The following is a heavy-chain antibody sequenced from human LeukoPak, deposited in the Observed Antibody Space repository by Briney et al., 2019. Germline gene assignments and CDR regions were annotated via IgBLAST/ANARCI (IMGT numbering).Heavy chain of an antibody. V-gene: IGHV4-59*08. J-gene: IGHJ5*02. Sequence: PSETLSLTCTVSGGSINSYYWSWIRQPPGRGLEWLGYIYYSGSTNYNPSLKSRVTISVDTSKNQFSLKLSSVTAADTAVYYCARHDYGDYVSSWFDPWGQGTLVTVSS. CDR1: GGSINSYY. D-gene: IGHD4-17*01. CDR2: IYYSGST. CDR3: ARHDYGDYVSSWFDP.